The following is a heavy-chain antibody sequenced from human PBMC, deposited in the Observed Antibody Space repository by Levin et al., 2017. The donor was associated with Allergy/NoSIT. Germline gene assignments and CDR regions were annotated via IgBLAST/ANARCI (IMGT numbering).Heavy chain of an antibody. CDR1: GFTFSSYG. V-gene: IGHV3-33*01. Sequence: SGGSLRLSCAASGFTFSSYGMHWVRQAPGKGLEWVAVIWYDGSNKYYADSVKGRFTISRDNSKNTLYLQMNSLRAEDTAVYYCASSTTVALDAFDIWGQGTMVTVSS. D-gene: IGHD4-23*01. CDR2: IWYDGSNK. CDR3: ASSTTVALDAFDI. J-gene: IGHJ3*02.